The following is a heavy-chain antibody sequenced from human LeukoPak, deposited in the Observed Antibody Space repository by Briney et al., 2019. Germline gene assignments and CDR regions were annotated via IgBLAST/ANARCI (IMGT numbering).Heavy chain of an antibody. V-gene: IGHV3-7*03. CDR3: ARRVAFGEYFEY. J-gene: IGHJ4*02. D-gene: IGHD3-10*01. Sequence: GGSLRLFSAASGFTFSSYWMSWVRQAPGKGLEWVANIKHDGSEKYYVDSVKGRFTISRDNAKNSLYLQMNSLRVEDTAVYYCARRVAFGEYFEYWGQGTLVTVSS. CDR1: GFTFSSYW. CDR2: IKHDGSEK.